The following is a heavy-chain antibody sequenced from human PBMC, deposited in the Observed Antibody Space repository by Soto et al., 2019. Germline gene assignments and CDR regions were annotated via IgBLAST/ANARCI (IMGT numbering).Heavy chain of an antibody. V-gene: IGHV4-59*01. CDR3: ARGNGPGDYIWGSYPVWFDP. Sequence: SETLSLTCTVSGGSISSYYWSWIRQPPGKGLEWIGYIYYSGSTNYNPSLKSRVTISVDTSKNQFSLKLSSVTAADTAAYYCARGNGPGDYIWGSYPVWFDPWGKGTLVTVSS. J-gene: IGHJ5*02. CDR1: GGSISSYY. CDR2: IYYSGST. D-gene: IGHD3-16*01.